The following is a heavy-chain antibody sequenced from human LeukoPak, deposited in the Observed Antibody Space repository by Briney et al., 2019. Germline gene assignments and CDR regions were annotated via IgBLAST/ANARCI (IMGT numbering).Heavy chain of an antibody. CDR1: GYTFTGYY. CDR2: INPNSGGT. Sequence: GASVKVSCKASGYTFTGYYMHWVRQAPGQGLEWMGWINPNSGGTNYAQKFQGWVTMTRDTSISTAYMELSRLRSEDTALYYCAKDKDRGGYCIGTTCTYYYYGMDVWGQGTTVTVSS. D-gene: IGHD2-2*01. CDR3: AKDKDRGGYCIGTTCTYYYYGMDV. V-gene: IGHV1-2*04. J-gene: IGHJ6*02.